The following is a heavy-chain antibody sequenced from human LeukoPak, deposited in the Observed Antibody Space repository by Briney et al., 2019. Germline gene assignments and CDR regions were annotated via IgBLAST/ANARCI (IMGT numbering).Heavy chain of an antibody. Sequence: GGSLRLSCAVSGFTFRTYWMHWVRQVPGEGLVWVSRINEDGRITNYADSVKGRFTISRDNSKNTLYLQMNSLRAEDTAVYYCVPPPGWLRDFDYWGQGTLVTVSS. CDR2: INEDGRIT. J-gene: IGHJ4*02. CDR3: VPPPGWLRDFDY. CDR1: GFTFRTYW. D-gene: IGHD5-12*01. V-gene: IGHV3-74*01.